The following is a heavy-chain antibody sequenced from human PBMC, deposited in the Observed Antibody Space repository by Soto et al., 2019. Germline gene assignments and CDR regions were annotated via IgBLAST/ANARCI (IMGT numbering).Heavy chain of an antibody. J-gene: IGHJ6*02. D-gene: IGHD1-1*01. CDR2: ISYDGSNK. V-gene: IGHV3-30-3*01. CDR1: GFTFSSYA. Sequence: QVQLVESGGGVVQPGRSLRLSCAASGFTFSSYAMHWVRQAPGKGLEWVALISYDGSNKYYADSVKGRFTISRDNSKNRLYLQMNSRRGEDTAVYYCARGVGQLGSLYGMDVCGQGTTVTVSS. CDR3: ARGVGQLGSLYGMDV.